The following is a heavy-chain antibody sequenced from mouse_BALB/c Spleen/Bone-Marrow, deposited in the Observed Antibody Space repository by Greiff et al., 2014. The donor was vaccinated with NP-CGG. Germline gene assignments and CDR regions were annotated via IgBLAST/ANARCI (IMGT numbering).Heavy chain of an antibody. J-gene: IGHJ3*01. CDR2: IDPANGNT. CDR3: AIYYYGSSGFAY. D-gene: IGHD1-1*01. CDR1: GFNIKDTY. Sequence: GPLKQSGAELVKPGASVKLSFTASGFNIKDTYMHWGKQRPEQGLGWVGRIDPANGNTKYDPKFQGKATITADTSSNTAYLQLSSLTSEDTAVYYCAIYYYGSSGFAYWGQGTLVTVSA. V-gene: IGHV14-3*02.